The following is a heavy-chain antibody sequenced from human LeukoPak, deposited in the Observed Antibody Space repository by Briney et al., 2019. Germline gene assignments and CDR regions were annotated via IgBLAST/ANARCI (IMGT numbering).Heavy chain of an antibody. CDR1: GFTFSSYG. CDR2: ISYDGSNK. J-gene: IGHJ6*02. CDR3: VGSSSSSSWYAYGMDV. D-gene: IGHD6-13*01. V-gene: IGHV3-30*03. Sequence: PGRSLRLSCAASGFTFSSYGMHWVRQAPGKGLEWVAVISYDGSNKYYADSVKGRFTISRDNSKNTLYLQMNSLRAEDTALYYCVGSSSSSSWYAYGMDVWGQGTTVTVSS.